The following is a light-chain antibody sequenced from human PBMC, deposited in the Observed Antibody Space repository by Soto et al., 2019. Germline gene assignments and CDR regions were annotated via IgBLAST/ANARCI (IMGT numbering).Light chain of an antibody. J-gene: IGLJ1*01. V-gene: IGLV2-14*01. CDR1: SSDVGAYNF. Sequence: QSALTQPASVSGSPGQSITISCTGTSSDVGAYNFVSWFQQHPGKAPKLMIYEVSNGPSGVCNRFSGSKSGNTASLTISGLQAEDEADCYCSLYISASTYVFGTGTKVTVL. CDR2: EVS. CDR3: SLYISASTYV.